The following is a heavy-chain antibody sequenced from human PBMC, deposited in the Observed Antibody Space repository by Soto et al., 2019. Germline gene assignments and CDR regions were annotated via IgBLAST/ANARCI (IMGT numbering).Heavy chain of an antibody. J-gene: IGHJ3*02. CDR2: ISGSGGST. CDR1: GFTFSSYA. V-gene: IGHV3-23*01. D-gene: IGHD2-8*01. CDR3: AKDPNYCTNGVCYTGDAFDI. Sequence: PGGSLRLSCAASGFTFSSYAMSWVRQAPGKGLEWVSAISGSGGSTYYADSVKGRFTISRDNSKNTLYLQMNSLRAEDMAVYYCAKDPNYCTNGVCYTGDAFDIWGQGTMVTVSS.